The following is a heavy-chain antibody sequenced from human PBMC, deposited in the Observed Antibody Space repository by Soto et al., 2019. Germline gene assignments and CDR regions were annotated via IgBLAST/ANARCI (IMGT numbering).Heavy chain of an antibody. J-gene: IGHJ4*02. CDR1: GFIFSSSA. Sequence: GGSLRLSCVVSGFIFSSSAMNWVRQAPGKGLEWVSTISGSGVSKYYADSVKGRFTISRDNSNNTVSLQMNSLRAEDAAVYYCAKDRSPGATTWNVYWGQGTLVTVSS. V-gene: IGHV3-23*01. CDR2: ISGSGVSK. CDR3: AKDRSPGATTWNVY. D-gene: IGHD1-26*01.